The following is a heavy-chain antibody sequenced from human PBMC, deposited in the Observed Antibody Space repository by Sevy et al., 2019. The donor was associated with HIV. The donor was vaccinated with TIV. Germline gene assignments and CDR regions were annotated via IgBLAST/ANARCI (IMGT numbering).Heavy chain of an antibody. CDR2: IRGSGGST. J-gene: IGHJ1*01. D-gene: IGHD6-19*01. CDR1: GFTFSSYA. V-gene: IGHV3-23*01. Sequence: GGSLRLSCAASGFTFSSYAMSWVRQAPGKGLEWVSAIRGSGGSTYYADSVKGRFTNSRDNSKNTLYLQMNSLRAEDTAVYYCATTSIAVTGPRYFQHWGQGTLVTVSS. CDR3: ATTSIAVTGPRYFQH.